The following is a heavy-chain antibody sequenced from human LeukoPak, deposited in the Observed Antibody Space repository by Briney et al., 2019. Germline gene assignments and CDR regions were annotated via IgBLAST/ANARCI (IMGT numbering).Heavy chain of an antibody. Sequence: SETLSLTCTVSGDSISRYYWSWIRLPPGKRLEWIGYIYYSGSTNYNPSLRSRVTISVDASKNQFSLKLSSVTAADTAVYYCARVPILRYFDWFLFDYWGQGTLVTVSS. J-gene: IGHJ4*02. D-gene: IGHD3-9*01. CDR1: GDSISRYY. CDR3: ARVPILRYFDWFLFDY. CDR2: IYYSGST. V-gene: IGHV4-59*01.